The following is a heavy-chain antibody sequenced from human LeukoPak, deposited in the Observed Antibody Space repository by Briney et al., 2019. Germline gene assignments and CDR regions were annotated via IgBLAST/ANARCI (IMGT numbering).Heavy chain of an antibody. J-gene: IGHJ4*02. D-gene: IGHD6-19*01. Sequence: GGSLRLSCAASGFTFSSYAMSWVRQAPGKGLEWVSTISGGDGSTYYAVSVKGRFTISRDNSKNTVYLQMNSLRAEDMAVYYCAREGSGWAFDYWGQGTLVTVSS. CDR1: GFTFSSYA. V-gene: IGHV3-23*01. CDR2: ISGGDGST. CDR3: AREGSGWAFDY.